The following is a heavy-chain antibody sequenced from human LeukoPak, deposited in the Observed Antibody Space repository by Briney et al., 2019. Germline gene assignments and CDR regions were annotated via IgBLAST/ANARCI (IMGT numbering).Heavy chain of an antibody. J-gene: IGHJ3*02. CDR2: IYYSGST. CDR1: GGSISSYY. CDR3: ARAMFSGTSGHNAFDI. Sequence: SETLPLTCTVSGGSISSYYWSWMRQPPGKGLEWIGNIYYSGSTNYNPSLKSRVTISVDTSKNQFSLKLSSVTAADTAVYYCARAMFSGTSGHNAFDIWGQGTMVTVSS. D-gene: IGHD3-10*02. V-gene: IGHV4-59*01.